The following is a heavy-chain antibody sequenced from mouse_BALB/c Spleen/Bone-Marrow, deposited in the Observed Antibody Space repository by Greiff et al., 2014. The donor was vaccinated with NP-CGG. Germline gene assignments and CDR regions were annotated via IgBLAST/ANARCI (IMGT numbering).Heavy chain of an antibody. CDR2: IYSGDGST. J-gene: IGHJ4*01. CDR1: GYTFTGYD. Sequence: SGPELVKPGALVKISCKASGYTFTGYDINWVKQRPGQGLEWIGWIYSGDGSTEYNEKFKGKATLTADKSSSTAYMQLSSLTSENSADYFCARSGGDSMDYWGQGTSVTVSS. V-gene: IGHV1S33*01. CDR3: ARSGGDSMDY. D-gene: IGHD1-1*02.